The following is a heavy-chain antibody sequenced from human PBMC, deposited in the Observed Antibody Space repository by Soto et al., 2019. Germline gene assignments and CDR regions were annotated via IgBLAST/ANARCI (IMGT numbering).Heavy chain of an antibody. D-gene: IGHD3-10*01. V-gene: IGHV3-23*01. CDR2: FRGTGDGT. CDR3: AKGTDPGAFDI. J-gene: IGHJ3*02. Sequence: EVQLLESGGGLVQPGGSLRLSCAASGFTFSSYAMSWVRQAAGKGLEWVSTFRGTGDGTYYADSVRGRFTVSRDNSKNTLYLQMNGLRGGDTAVYYCAKGTDPGAFDIWGQGTMVTVSS. CDR1: GFTFSSYA.